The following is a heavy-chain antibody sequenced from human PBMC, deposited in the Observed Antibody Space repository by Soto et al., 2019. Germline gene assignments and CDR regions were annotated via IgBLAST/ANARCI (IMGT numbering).Heavy chain of an antibody. CDR1: GGSISSYY. CDR3: ARRYGGNFDY. D-gene: IGHD1-26*01. Sequence: SGTLPLTCTFSGGSISSYYWSWIRQPPGKGLEWIGYIYYSGSTNYNPSLKSRVTISVETSKNQFSLKLTSVTAADTAVYYCARRYGGNFDYWGQGTLVTVS. CDR2: IYYSGST. V-gene: IGHV4-59*01. J-gene: IGHJ4*02.